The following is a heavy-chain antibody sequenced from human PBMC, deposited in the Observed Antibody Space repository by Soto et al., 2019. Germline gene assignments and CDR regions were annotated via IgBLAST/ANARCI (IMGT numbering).Heavy chain of an antibody. V-gene: IGHV3-21*01. CDR1: GFTFSSYS. Sequence: PGGSLRLSCAASGFTFSSYSMNWVRQAPGKGLEWVSSISSSSSYIYYADSVKGRFTISRDNAKNSLYLQMNSLRAEDTAVYYCARGVAAAGYAFDIWGQGTMVTVSS. J-gene: IGHJ3*02. CDR3: ARGVAAAGYAFDI. D-gene: IGHD6-13*01. CDR2: ISSSSSYI.